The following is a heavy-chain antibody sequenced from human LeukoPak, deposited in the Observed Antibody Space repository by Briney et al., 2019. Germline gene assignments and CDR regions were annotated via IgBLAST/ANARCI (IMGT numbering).Heavy chain of an antibody. J-gene: IGHJ4*02. D-gene: IGHD6-13*01. CDR2: ISSSSSYI. CDR1: GITFSTSS. Sequence: GGSLRLSCTVSGITFSTSSFNWVRQVPGKGLEWVSSISSSSSYIYYADSVKGRFTISRDNAKNSLYLQMSSLRVEDTAVYYCARESSGIAATDKIDFWGQGTLVTVSS. CDR3: ARESSGIAATDKIDF. V-gene: IGHV3-21*01.